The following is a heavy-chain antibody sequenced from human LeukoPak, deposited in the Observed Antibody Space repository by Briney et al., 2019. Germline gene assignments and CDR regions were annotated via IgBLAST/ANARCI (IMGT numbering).Heavy chain of an antibody. CDR2: IYYSGST. Sequence: SETLSLTCTVSGGSISSSSYYWGWIRQPPGKGQEWIGSIYYSGSTYYNPSLKSRVTISVDTSKNQFSLKLSSVTAADTAVYYCARSSRYYYDSSGYPQGIFDYWGQGTLVTVSS. J-gene: IGHJ4*02. CDR3: ARSSRYYYDSSGYPQGIFDY. V-gene: IGHV4-39*01. CDR1: GGSISSSSYY. D-gene: IGHD3-22*01.